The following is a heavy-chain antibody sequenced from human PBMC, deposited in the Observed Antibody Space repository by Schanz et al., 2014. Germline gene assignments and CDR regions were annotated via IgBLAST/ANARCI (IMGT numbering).Heavy chain of an antibody. CDR1: GYSLNELS. CDR2: FHHEDGDT. CDR3: AAGPHIVVAFDY. J-gene: IGHJ4*02. V-gene: IGHV1-24*01. D-gene: IGHD2-21*01. Sequence: QVQLVQSGAEVKKPGASVKVSCKVSGYSLNELSMHWVRQAPGRGLEWMGGFHHEDGDTVYAQKFQGRVIMTEDTSTGTAYIELRSLTSEDTAVYYCAAGPHIVVAFDYWGQGTLVTVSP.